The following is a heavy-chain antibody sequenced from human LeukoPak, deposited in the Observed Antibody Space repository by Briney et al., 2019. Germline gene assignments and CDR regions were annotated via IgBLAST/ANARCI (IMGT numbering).Heavy chain of an antibody. V-gene: IGHV4-34*01. CDR2: INHSGST. Sequence: PSETLSLTCAVYGGSFSGYYWSWIRQPPGKGLEWIGEINHSGSTNYNPSLKGRVTISVDTSKNQFSLKLSSVTAADTAVYYCARHVDSSGYYTTAVDYWGQGTLVTVSS. D-gene: IGHD3-22*01. CDR1: GGSFSGYY. CDR3: ARHVDSSGYYTTAVDY. J-gene: IGHJ4*02.